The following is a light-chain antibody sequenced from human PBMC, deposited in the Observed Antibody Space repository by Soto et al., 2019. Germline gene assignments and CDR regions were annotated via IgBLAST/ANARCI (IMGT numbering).Light chain of an antibody. V-gene: IGKV3-20*01. CDR1: QSVTSPF. CDR2: STS. J-gene: IGKJ1*01. Sequence: DIELTQSPGTLSLSPGERATLSCRASQSVTSPFFAWYQQKPGQPPRLLISSTSVRATGIPDRFSGSGSGTDFTLTISSLEPEDSAVYYCQQYGSSPRTFGQGTKVEV. CDR3: QQYGSSPRT.